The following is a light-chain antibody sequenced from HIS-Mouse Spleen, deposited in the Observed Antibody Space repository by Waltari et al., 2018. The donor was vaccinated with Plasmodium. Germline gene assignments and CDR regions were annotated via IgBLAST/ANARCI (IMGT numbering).Light chain of an antibody. V-gene: IGLV3-25*03. CDR1: ALQKQY. Sequence: SYELTQPPSVSVSPGQTARITCSGDALQKQYAYWYQQKPGQAPVLVIYKDSERPSGIPERFPGSSSGTTVTLTISGVQAEDEADYYCQSADSSGTYQVFGGGTKLTVL. CDR2: KDS. J-gene: IGLJ2*01. CDR3: QSADSSGTYQV.